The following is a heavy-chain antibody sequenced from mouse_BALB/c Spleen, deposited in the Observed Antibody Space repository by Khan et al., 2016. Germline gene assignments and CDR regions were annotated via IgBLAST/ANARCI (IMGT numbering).Heavy chain of an antibody. V-gene: IGHV1-9*01. Sequence: QVQLQQSGAELMKPGASVKISCKATGYTFSSYWIEWVKQRPGHGLEWIGEILPGSGSTNYNEKFRGKATFTADTSSNTAYMQLSSLTSEDSAVHYCARSDRRGYLDYGGQGTTLTVSS. D-gene: IGHD2-13*01. CDR1: GYTFSSYW. J-gene: IGHJ2*01. CDR2: ILPGSGST. CDR3: ARSDRRGYLDY.